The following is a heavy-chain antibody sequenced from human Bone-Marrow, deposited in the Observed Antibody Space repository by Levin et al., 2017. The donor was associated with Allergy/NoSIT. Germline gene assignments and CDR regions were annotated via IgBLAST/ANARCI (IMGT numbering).Heavy chain of an antibody. CDR3: ARSLAAATTTISGY. D-gene: IGHD2-15*01. Sequence: GESLKISCAASGFTVSSNYMSWVRQAPGKGLEWVSVIYSGGSTYYADSVKGRFTISRDNSKNTLNLQMNSLRAEDTAVYYCARSLAAATTTISGYWGQGTLVTVSS. CDR1: GFTVSSNY. J-gene: IGHJ4*02. V-gene: IGHV3-66*01. CDR2: IYSGGST.